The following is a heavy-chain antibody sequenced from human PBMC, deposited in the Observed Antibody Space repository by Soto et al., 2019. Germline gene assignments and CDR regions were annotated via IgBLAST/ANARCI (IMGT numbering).Heavy chain of an antibody. CDR2: IKQDGSEK. D-gene: IGHD3-16*02. J-gene: IGHJ4*02. CDR1: GFTFSTYW. V-gene: IGHV3-7*01. Sequence: EVQLVESGGGLVQPGGSLRLSCAASGFTFSTYWMTWVRQAPGKGLEWVANIKQDGSEKFYVDSVKGRFTISRDNARSLLYLQMNSLRAEDTAFYYCTRESKMVTTGGVIDPFDYWGQGTLVTVSS. CDR3: TRESKMVTTGGVIDPFDY.